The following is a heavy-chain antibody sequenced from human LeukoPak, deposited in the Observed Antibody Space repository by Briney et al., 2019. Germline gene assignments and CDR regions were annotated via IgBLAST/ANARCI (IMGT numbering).Heavy chain of an antibody. Sequence: SVKVSCKASGGTFSSYAISWVRQAPGQGLEWMGRIIPIFGTANYAQKFRGRVTITTDESTSTAYMELSSLRSEDTAVYYCARDSLTGEAFDIWGQGTMVTVSS. D-gene: IGHD7-27*01. V-gene: IGHV1-69*05. J-gene: IGHJ3*02. CDR1: GGTFSSYA. CDR2: IIPIFGTA. CDR3: ARDSLTGEAFDI.